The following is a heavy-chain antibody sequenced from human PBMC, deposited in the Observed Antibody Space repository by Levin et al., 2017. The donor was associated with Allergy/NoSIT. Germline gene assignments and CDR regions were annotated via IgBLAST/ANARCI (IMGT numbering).Heavy chain of an antibody. CDR3: ARDLVRQQWLPTHDAFDI. J-gene: IGHJ3*02. CDR2: IYHSGST. CDR1: GGYISSYY. D-gene: IGHD6-19*01. Sequence: SQTLSLTCTVSGGYISSYYWSWIRQPPGKGLEWIGEIYHSGSTNYNPSLKSRVTISVDKSKNQFSLKLSSVTAADTAVYYCARDLVRQQWLPTHDAFDIWGQGTMVTVSS. V-gene: IGHV4-59*12.